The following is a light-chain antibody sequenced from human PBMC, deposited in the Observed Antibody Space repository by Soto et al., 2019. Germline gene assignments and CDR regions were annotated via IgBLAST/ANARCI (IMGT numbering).Light chain of an antibody. CDR2: GAS. V-gene: IGKV3-20*01. Sequence: EIVLTQSPGTLALSPGEGATLSCRASQSVSKYLAWYQQKPGQAPRLLIYGASSRATGIPDSFSGSESGTDFTLTISRLEPEDFAVYYCQQYGGSPQTFGQGTKV. CDR1: QSVSKY. J-gene: IGKJ1*01. CDR3: QQYGGSPQT.